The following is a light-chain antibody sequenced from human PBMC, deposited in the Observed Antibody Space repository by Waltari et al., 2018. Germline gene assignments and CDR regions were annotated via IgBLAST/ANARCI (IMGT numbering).Light chain of an antibody. J-gene: IGKJ1*01. CDR1: QGISNY. CDR2: ASS. V-gene: IGKV1-9*01. CDR3: KQRNSYQWT. Sequence: IQLTQSPSSLSASVGDRVTITCRASQGISNYLAWYQQNPGKAPKLLISASSTLQSGVPARFSGSGCGTDLTLTISSLQPEDFATYFCKQRNSYQWTFGQGTKVEIK.